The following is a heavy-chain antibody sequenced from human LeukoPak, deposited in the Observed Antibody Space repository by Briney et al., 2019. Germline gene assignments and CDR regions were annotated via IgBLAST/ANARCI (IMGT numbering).Heavy chain of an antibody. CDR1: GGSISSSSYY. CDR3: ARGFRRGPDDAFDI. Sequence: SETLSLTCTVSGGSISSSSYYWGWIRQPPGKGLEWVGSIYYSGSTYYTPSLKSRVTMSAGTPKHQFSLKLSSVTAADTAVYYCARGFRRGPDDAFDIWGQGTMVTVSS. V-gene: IGHV4-39*07. J-gene: IGHJ3*02. D-gene: IGHD3-10*01. CDR2: IYYSGST.